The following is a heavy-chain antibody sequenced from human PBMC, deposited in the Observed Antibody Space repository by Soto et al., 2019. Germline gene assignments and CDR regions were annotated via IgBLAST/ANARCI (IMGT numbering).Heavy chain of an antibody. J-gene: IGHJ4*02. V-gene: IGHV4-34*01. Sequence: QVQLQQWGAGLLKPSETLSLTCAVYGGSFSGYYWSWIRQPPGKGLEWIGEINHSGSTNYNPSLMSRVTISVDTSKNQFSLKLSSVTAADTAVYYCARGRRGYNYVLDYWGQGTLVTVSS. CDR1: GGSFSGYY. CDR3: ARGRRGYNYVLDY. D-gene: IGHD5-12*01. CDR2: INHSGST.